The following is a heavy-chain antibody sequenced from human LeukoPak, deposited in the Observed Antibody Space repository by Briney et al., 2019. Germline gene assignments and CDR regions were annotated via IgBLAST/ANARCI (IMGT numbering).Heavy chain of an antibody. Sequence: SETLSLTCSVSGDSISSGDYYWNWIRQHPGKGLEWIGYISYSGSTYYNPSLKSRVTVSMDTSDNEFSLKLRSVTAADTAVYYCARDQEDSGTDYWGQGTLVTVSS. CDR2: ISYSGST. V-gene: IGHV4-31*03. D-gene: IGHD3-10*01. CDR1: GDSISSGDYY. CDR3: ARDQEDSGTDY. J-gene: IGHJ4*02.